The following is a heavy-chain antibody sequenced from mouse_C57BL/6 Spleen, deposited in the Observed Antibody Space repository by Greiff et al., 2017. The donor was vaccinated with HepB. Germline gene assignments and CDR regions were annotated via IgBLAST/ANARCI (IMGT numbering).Heavy chain of an antibody. J-gene: IGHJ4*01. Sequence: DVKLVESGGGLVQPGGSLSLSCAASGFTFTDYYMSWVRQPPGKALEWLGFIRNKANGYTTEYSASVKGRFTISRDNSQSILYLQMNALRAEDSATYYCASLEDYYAMDYWGQGTSVTVSS. V-gene: IGHV7-3*01. CDR3: ASLEDYYAMDY. CDR1: GFTFTDYY. CDR2: IRNKANGYTT.